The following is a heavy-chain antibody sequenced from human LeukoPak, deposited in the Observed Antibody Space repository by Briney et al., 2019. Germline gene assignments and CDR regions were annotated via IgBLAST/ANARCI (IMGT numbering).Heavy chain of an antibody. CDR3: ARDPNRAVTIFGVGVPRWFDP. CDR1: GYTFTSYY. J-gene: IGHJ5*02. D-gene: IGHD3-3*01. Sequence: ASVKVSCKASGYTFTSYYMHWVRQAPGQGLEWMGIINPSGGSTSYAQKFQGRVTMTRDTSTSTVYMELSSLRSEDTAVYYCARDPNRAVTIFGVGVPRWFDPWGQGTLVTVSS. V-gene: IGHV1-46*01. CDR2: INPSGGST.